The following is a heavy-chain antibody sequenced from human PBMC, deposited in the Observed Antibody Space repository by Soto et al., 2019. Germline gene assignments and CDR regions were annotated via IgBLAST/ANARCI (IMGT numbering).Heavy chain of an antibody. CDR2: VYWDDDK. CDR1: GFSLTTGVG. D-gene: IGHD2-21*02. V-gene: IGHV2-5*02. CDR3: ATLTADF. Sequence: ITLEESGPTLVKPTETLTLTCTFSGFSLTTGVGVCWVRQPPGKALEWLALVYWDDDKHYTPSLMSRLTITKDISKGQVVLTMTNMDTVDTATYYCATLTADFRGPGNLGTVS. J-gene: IGHJ4*02.